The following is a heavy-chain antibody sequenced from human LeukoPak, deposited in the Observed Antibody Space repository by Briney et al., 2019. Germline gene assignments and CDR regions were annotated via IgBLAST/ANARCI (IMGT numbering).Heavy chain of an antibody. CDR1: GYSISSGYY. J-gene: IGHJ5*02. Sequence: SETPSLTCTVSGYSISSGYYWGWIRQPPGKGLEWIGSIYHSGTTYYNPSLKSRVTISVDTSKNQFSLKLSSVTAADTAVYYCARGRGFDPWGQGTLVTVSS. CDR2: IYHSGTT. CDR3: ARGRGFDP. V-gene: IGHV4-38-2*02.